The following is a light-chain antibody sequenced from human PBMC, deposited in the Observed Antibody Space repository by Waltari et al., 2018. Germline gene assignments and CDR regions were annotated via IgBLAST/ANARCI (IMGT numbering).Light chain of an antibody. CDR3: GTWDSSLSAVV. J-gene: IGLJ2*01. CDR2: DNN. V-gene: IGLV1-51*01. Sequence: QPVLTQPPSVSAAPGQTATISCSGSSSNIGNNYVIWYQQLPGTAPKLLIYDNNKRPSGIPDRFSGSKSGTSATLGITGLQTGDEADYYCGTWDSSLSAVVFGGGTKLTVL. CDR1: SSNIGNNY.